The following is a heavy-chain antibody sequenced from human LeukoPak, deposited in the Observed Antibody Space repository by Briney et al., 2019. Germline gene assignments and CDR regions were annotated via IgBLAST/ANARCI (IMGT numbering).Heavy chain of an antibody. Sequence: PSETLSLTCTGSGGSISSSSYYWGWFRQPPGKGLEWIGSIYYSGSTYYNPSLKSRVTISVDTSKNQFSLKLSSVTAADTAVYYCARHVQLWYFELWGRGNLVTVSS. V-gene: IGHV4-39*01. CDR2: IYYSGST. D-gene: IGHD1-1*01. CDR1: GGSISSSSYY. CDR3: ARHVQLWYFEL. J-gene: IGHJ2*01.